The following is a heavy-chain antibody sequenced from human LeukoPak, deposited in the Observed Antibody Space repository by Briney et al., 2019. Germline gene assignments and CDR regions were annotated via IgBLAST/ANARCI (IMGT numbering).Heavy chain of an antibody. CDR1: GFTVSSKY. J-gene: IGHJ4*02. CDR3: AGSAAGPLGY. V-gene: IGHV3-66*01. CDR2: IYSGGAT. Sequence: GGSLRLSCVVSGFTVSSKYMSWVRQAPGKGLEWVSVIYSGGATHYTNSVKGRFTISRDNSKNTLYLQMNSLRAEDTALYFCAGSAAGPLGYWGQGTLVTVSS. D-gene: IGHD6-13*01.